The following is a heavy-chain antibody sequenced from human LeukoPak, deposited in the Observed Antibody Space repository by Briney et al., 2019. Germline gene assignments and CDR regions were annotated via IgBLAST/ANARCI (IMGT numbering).Heavy chain of an antibody. V-gene: IGHV1-69*08. CDR1: GGTFSSFT. Sequence: GASVKVSCKASGGTFSSFTFNWVRQAPGQGLEWMGMIIPIFSTTDYAQNFQGRVTITADKTTSTVYMELSSLISNDTAVYYCASRSTASEHPDSSGYKEYWGQGTLVTVSS. CDR3: ASRSTASEHPDSSGYKEY. J-gene: IGHJ4*02. D-gene: IGHD2-15*01. CDR2: IIPIFSTT.